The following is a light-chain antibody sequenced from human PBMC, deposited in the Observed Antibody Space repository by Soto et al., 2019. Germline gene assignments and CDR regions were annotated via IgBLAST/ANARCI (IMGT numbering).Light chain of an antibody. V-gene: IGKV3-20*01. CDR3: HQYDTSPLT. CDR1: KSVSSSF. J-gene: IGKJ4*02. CDR2: GAS. Sequence: IVLTQSPGTLSLSPGERATLSCRASKSVSSSFLAWYQQKPGQAPRLLIYGASSRATGIPDRFSGSGSGTDFTLTIIRLEPEDFAVYYCHQYDTSPLTFGGGTKVEIK.